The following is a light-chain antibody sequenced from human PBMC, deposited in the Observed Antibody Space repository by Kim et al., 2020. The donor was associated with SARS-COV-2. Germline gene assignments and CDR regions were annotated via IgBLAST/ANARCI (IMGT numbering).Light chain of an antibody. CDR1: SSDVGSYNI. CDR3: CSYAGSSTWV. Sequence: GQSITLSCTGTSSDVGSYNIVSWYQQHPGKAPKLMIYEVSKRPSGISNRFSGSKSGNTASLTISGLQAEDEANYYCCSYAGSSTWVFGGGTQLTVL. J-gene: IGLJ3*02. CDR2: EVS. V-gene: IGLV2-23*02.